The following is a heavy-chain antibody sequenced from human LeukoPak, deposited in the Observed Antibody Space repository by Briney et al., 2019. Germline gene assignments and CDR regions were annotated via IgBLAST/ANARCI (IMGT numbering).Heavy chain of an antibody. Sequence: GGSLRLSCAASGFTFSSYNMNWVRQAPGKGLEWVSSISTSSSYIYYADSVKGRFTISRDNARNSLYLQMNTLRAEDTAVYSCARGADGVSSNSRGWFDPWGQGTLVTVSS. V-gene: IGHV3-21*01. J-gene: IGHJ5*02. CDR3: ARGADGVSSNSRGWFDP. D-gene: IGHD2-15*01. CDR2: ISTSSSYI. CDR1: GFTFSSYN.